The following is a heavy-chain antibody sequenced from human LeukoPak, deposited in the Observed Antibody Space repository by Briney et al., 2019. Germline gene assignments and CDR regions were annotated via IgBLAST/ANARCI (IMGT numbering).Heavy chain of an antibody. CDR2: IGNKANRYTT. Sequence: QPGGSQRLSCVASGSSFSSQYMDWVRQAPGKGLEWVGRIGNKANRYTTEYAASVKGRFTISGDDSKNSLYLQMNSLKTEDTALYHCTRGYSGANIYAFDIWGQGTMVTVSS. CDR1: GSSFSSQY. CDR3: TRGYSGANIYAFDI. J-gene: IGHJ3*02. V-gene: IGHV3-72*01. D-gene: IGHD1-26*01.